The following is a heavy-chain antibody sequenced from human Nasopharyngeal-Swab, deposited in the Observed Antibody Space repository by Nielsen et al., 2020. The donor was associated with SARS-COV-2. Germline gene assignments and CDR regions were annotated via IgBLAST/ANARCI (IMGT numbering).Heavy chain of an antibody. CDR3: ARSVAGQRWNWFDP. CDR1: GGSISSGSYY. D-gene: IGHD6-19*01. CDR2: IYTSGST. J-gene: IGHJ5*02. V-gene: IGHV4-61*02. Sequence: LRLSCTVSGGSISSGSYYWSWIRQPAGKGLEWIGRIYTSGSTNYNPSLKSRVTISVDTSKNQFSLKLSSVTAADTAVYYCARSVAGQRWNWFDPWGQGTLVTVSS.